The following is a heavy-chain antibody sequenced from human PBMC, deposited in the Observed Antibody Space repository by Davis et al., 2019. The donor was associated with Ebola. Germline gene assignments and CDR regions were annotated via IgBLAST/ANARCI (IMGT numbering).Heavy chain of an antibody. D-gene: IGHD3-9*01. CDR1: GGSVSSGSYY. CDR3: ARARFAEDGLFYYYYGMDV. J-gene: IGHJ6*02. Sequence: MPGGSLRLSCTVSGGSVSSGSYYWSWIRQPPGKGLEWIGYIYYSGSTNYNPSLKSRVTISVDTSKNQFSLKLSSVTAADTAVYYCARARFAEDGLFYYYYGMDVWGQGTTVTVSS. V-gene: IGHV4-61*01. CDR2: IYYSGST.